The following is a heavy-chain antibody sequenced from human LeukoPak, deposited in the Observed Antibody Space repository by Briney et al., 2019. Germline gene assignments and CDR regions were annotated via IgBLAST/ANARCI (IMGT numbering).Heavy chain of an antibody. Sequence: SGGSLRLSCAASGFTFSNYAMSWVRQAPGKGLEWVSTISGSGGGTYYADSVKGRFTISRDNSKNTLSLQMNSLRAEDTAVYYCAKDGFYCSGSSCYFDSWGQGTLVTVSS. CDR1: GFTFSNYA. CDR3: AKDGFYCSGSSCYFDS. CDR2: ISGSGGGT. V-gene: IGHV3-23*01. D-gene: IGHD2-15*01. J-gene: IGHJ4*02.